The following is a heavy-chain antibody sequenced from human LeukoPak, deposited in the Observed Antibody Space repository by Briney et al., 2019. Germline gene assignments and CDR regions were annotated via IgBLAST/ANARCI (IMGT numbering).Heavy chain of an antibody. CDR1: GFTFSSYA. CDR3: AKDRWELLGLFDY. Sequence: PGGSLRLSCAASGFTFSSYAMSWVRPAPGKGREWVSAINGSGGSTYYADSVKGRFTISRDNSKNTPYLEMNSLRGEEMAVYYCAKDRWELLGLFDYWGQGTLVTVSS. CDR2: INGSGGST. J-gene: IGHJ4*02. V-gene: IGHV3-23*01. D-gene: IGHD1-26*01.